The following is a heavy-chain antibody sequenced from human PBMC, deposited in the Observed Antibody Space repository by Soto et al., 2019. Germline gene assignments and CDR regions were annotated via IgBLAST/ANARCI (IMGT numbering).Heavy chain of an antibody. V-gene: IGHV4-39*01. Sequence: SETLSLTCTVSGGSISSSSYYWGWIRQPPGKGLEWIGSVYYTGRITHYNPSLKSRVTIFVETSKNQFSLKMSPVTAADTAVYHCARHRDFWSGYHYYFVYWGQGTLVTVPQ. J-gene: IGHJ4*02. CDR1: GGSISSSSYY. CDR3: ARHRDFWSGYHYYFVY. D-gene: IGHD3-3*01. CDR2: VYYTGRIT.